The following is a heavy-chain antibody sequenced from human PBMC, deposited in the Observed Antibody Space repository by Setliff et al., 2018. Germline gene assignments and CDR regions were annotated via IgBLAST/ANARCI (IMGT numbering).Heavy chain of an antibody. D-gene: IGHD1-1*01. Sequence: SVKVSCKASGGTFSSYAISWVRQAPGQGLEWMGGIIPIFGTANYAQKFQGRVTITADESTSTAYMEPSSLRSEDTAVYYCARVYNPLYHNWFDPWGQGTLVTVSS. CDR3: ARVYNPLYHNWFDP. CDR2: IIPIFGTA. V-gene: IGHV1-69*13. CDR1: GGTFSSYA. J-gene: IGHJ5*02.